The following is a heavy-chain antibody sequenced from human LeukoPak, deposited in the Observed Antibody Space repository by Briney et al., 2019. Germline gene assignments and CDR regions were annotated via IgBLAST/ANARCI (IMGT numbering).Heavy chain of an antibody. CDR1: GGTFSSYA. V-gene: IGHV1-69*13. CDR3: AREAHPYCTNGVCYTGFDY. Sequence: SVKVSCKASGGTFSSYAISWVRQAPGQGLEWMGGIIPIFGTANYAQRFQGRVMITADESTSTAYMELSSLRSEDTAVYYCAREAHPYCTNGVCYTGFDYWGQGTLVTVSS. D-gene: IGHD2-8*01. CDR2: IIPIFGTA. J-gene: IGHJ4*02.